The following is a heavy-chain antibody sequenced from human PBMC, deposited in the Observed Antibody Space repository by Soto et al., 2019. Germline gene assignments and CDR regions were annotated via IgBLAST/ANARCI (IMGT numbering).Heavy chain of an antibody. V-gene: IGHV3-30-3*01. CDR3: LLDANYDFWSGPDY. J-gene: IGHJ4*02. CDR2: ISYDGSNK. Sequence: GGGLRRSDAGSGSNPRTDRIPRVRPAPGKGMEWVAVISYDGSNKYYADSVKGRFTISRDNSKNTLYLQMNSLRAEDTAVYYFLLDANYDFWSGPDYCRQGTPVTV. D-gene: IGHD3-3*01. CDR1: GSNPRTDR.